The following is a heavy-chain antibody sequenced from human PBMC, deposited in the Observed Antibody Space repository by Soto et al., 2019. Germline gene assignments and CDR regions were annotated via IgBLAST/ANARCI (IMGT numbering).Heavy chain of an antibody. V-gene: IGHV1-69*12. CDR1: GGTFSSYA. J-gene: IGHJ6*02. Sequence: QVQLVQSGAEVKKPGSSVKVSCKASGGTFSSYAISWVRQAPGQGLEWMGGIIPIFGTASYAQKFQGRVTITADESTSTADMELSSLRSEDTAVYYCASGDYDFWSGPGGGMDVWGQGTTVTVSS. CDR3: ASGDYDFWSGPGGGMDV. D-gene: IGHD3-3*01. CDR2: IIPIFGTA.